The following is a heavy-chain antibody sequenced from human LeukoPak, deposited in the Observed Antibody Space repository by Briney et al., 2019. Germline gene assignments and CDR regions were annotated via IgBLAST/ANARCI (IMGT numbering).Heavy chain of an antibody. CDR1: GFTFNKHW. CDR2: IKQDGSEK. J-gene: IGHJ4*02. Sequence: GGSLRLSCAASGFTFNKHWMSWVRQAPGRGLEWVANIKQDGSEKYYVDSVKGRFTISRDNAKNSLYLQMNSLRAEDTAVYYCARDGITLALTHIAVANTGPDYWGQGTLVTVSS. V-gene: IGHV3-7*01. CDR3: ARDGITLALTHIAVANTGPDY. D-gene: IGHD6-19*01.